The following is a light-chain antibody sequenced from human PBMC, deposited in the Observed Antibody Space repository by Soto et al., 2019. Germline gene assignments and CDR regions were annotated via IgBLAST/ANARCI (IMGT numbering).Light chain of an antibody. CDR2: GTS. V-gene: IGKV3-20*01. CDR3: QHYGSSPLT. J-gene: IGKJ4*01. Sequence: ENVLTQSPGTLSLSPGERATLSCRASQSVNSRHLAWYQQTPGQAPRLLIYGTSSRATGIPDRFSGSGSGTDFTLTISRPEPEDFAVYYCQHYGSSPLTFGGGTKVEIK. CDR1: QSVNSRH.